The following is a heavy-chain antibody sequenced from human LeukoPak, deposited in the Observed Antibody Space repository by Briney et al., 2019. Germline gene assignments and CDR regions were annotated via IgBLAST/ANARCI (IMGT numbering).Heavy chain of an antibody. CDR2: ISAYNGNT. CDR3: ARARRGYNEHFDY. Sequence: RASVKVSCKASGYTFTSYGISWVRQAPGQGLEWMGWISAYNGNTNYAQKLQGRVTMTTDTSTSTAYMELSRLRSDDTAVYYCARARRGYNEHFDYWGQGTLVTVSS. D-gene: IGHD5-18*01. CDR1: GYTFTSYG. J-gene: IGHJ4*02. V-gene: IGHV1-18*01.